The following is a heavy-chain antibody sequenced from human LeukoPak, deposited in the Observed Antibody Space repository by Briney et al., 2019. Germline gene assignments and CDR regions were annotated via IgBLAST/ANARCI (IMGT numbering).Heavy chain of an antibody. D-gene: IGHD6-19*01. CDR2: INPNSGGS. V-gene: IGHV1-2*02. J-gene: IGHJ3*02. Sequence: VKVSCKASGYTFTGYYMHWVRQAPGQGLEWMGWINPNSGGSNYAQKFQGRVTMTRDTSISTAYMELSRLRSDDTAVYYCARVWLVRFAFDIWGQGTMVTVSS. CDR3: ARVWLVRFAFDI. CDR1: GYTFTGYY.